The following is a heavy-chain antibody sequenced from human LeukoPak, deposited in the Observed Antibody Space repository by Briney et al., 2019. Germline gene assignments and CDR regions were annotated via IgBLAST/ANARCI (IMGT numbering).Heavy chain of an antibody. J-gene: IGHJ6*03. Sequence: PSETLSLTCAVYGGSFSGYYWSWIRQPPGNGLEWIGEINHSGSTNYNPSLKSRVTISVDTSKNQFSLKLSSVTAADTAVYYCARRRSSGYPNYYYYYMDVWGKGTTVTVSS. CDR1: GGSFSGYY. CDR2: INHSGST. CDR3: ARRRSSGYPNYYYYYMDV. V-gene: IGHV4-34*01. D-gene: IGHD3-22*01.